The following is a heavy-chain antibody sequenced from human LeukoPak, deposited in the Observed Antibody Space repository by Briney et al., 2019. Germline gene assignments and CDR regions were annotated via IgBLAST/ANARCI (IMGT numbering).Heavy chain of an antibody. D-gene: IGHD3-10*01. V-gene: IGHV1-18*01. CDR3: ARARRMVRGSWMFDY. J-gene: IGHJ4*01. CDR2: ISAYNGHT. Sequence: ASVKVSCTASGYTFTSYGISWVRQAPGQGLEWMGWISAYNGHTNYAQKFQGRVTMTTDTSTSTAYMELRSLRSDDTAVYYCARARRMVRGSWMFDYWGHGTLVAVSS. CDR1: GYTFTSYG.